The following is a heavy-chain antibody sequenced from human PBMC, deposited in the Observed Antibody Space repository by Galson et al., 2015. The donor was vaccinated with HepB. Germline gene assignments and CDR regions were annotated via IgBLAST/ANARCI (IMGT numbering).Heavy chain of an antibody. CDR3: ARDNSYYYDSSGYYRYYMDV. V-gene: IGHV1-8*01. CDR2: MNPNSGNT. Sequence: SVKVSCKASGYTFTSYDINWVRQATGQGLEWMGWMNPNSGNTGYAQKFQGRVTMTRNTSISTAYMELSSLRSEDTAVYYCARDNSYYYDSSGYYRYYMDVWGKGTTVTVSS. J-gene: IGHJ6*03. CDR1: GYTFTSYD. D-gene: IGHD3-22*01.